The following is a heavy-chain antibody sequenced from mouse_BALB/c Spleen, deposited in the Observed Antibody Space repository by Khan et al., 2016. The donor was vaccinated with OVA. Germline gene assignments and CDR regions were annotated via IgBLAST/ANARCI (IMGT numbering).Heavy chain of an antibody. CDR2: ISGDSHTI. V-gene: IGHV5-17*02. Sequence: DVHLVVPEGRLVQPGRSQKLSCAASGFTFNSYGMHLVRQAPEKGLEWVAYISGDSHTIYSADTVKGRFTIFRDNPKNTLFLHMTSLMSEDTAMYYCATSYFYGYYFDYWGPGTTLTVS. CDR3: ATSYFYGYYFDY. J-gene: IGHJ2*01. D-gene: IGHD1-1*01. CDR1: GFTFNSYG.